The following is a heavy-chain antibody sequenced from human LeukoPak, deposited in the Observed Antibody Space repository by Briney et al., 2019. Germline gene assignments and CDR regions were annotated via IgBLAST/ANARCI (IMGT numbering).Heavy chain of an antibody. J-gene: IGHJ6*03. V-gene: IGHV1-8*01. CDR3: ARGIGCSSTRCYIYYLDV. D-gene: IGHD2-2*02. Sequence: GASVKVSCKASGYTFTTYDINWVRQATGQGLEWMGWMNPNSGNTGYAQKFQGRVTMTRNTSTSTAYMELSSLRSEDTAVYYCARGIGCSSTRCYIYYLDVWGKGTTVTVSS. CDR1: GYTFTTYD. CDR2: MNPNSGNT.